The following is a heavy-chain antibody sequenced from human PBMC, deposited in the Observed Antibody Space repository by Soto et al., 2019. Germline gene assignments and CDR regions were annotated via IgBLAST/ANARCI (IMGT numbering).Heavy chain of an antibody. CDR2: IYYSGST. J-gene: IGHJ4*02. CDR1: GGSISSGGYY. D-gene: IGHD3-3*01. V-gene: IGHV4-31*03. Sequence: SETLSLTCTVSGGSISSGGYYWSWIRQHPGKGLEWIGYIYYSGSTYYNPSLKSRVTISVDTSKNQFSLKLSSVTAADTAVYYFARPGGDFVLPRDYRGPRTLVTVSS. CDR3: ARPGGDFVLPRDY.